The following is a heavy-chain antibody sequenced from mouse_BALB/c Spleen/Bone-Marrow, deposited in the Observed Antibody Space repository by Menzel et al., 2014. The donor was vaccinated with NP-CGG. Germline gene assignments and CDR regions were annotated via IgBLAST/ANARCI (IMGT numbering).Heavy chain of an antibody. V-gene: IGHV7-3*02. Sequence: EVKLQESGGGLVQPGGSLRLSCATSRFTFTDYYMSWVRQPPGKALEWLGFIRNKANGYTTDYSVSVKGRFTISRDNSQSILYLQMNTLRAEDSATYYCARDENYDIYWYFDVWGAGTTVTVSS. CDR1: RFTFTDYY. CDR3: ARDENYDIYWYFDV. CDR2: IRNKANGYTT. D-gene: IGHD1-1*01. J-gene: IGHJ1*01.